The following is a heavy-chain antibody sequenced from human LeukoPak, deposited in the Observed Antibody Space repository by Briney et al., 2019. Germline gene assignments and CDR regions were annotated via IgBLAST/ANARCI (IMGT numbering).Heavy chain of an antibody. D-gene: IGHD4-23*01. J-gene: IGHJ4*02. Sequence: GGSLLLSCAASGFTFSSYWMSWVRQAPGKGLEWVANIKQDGSEKYYVDSVKGRFTISRDNAKNSLYLQMNSLRAEDTAVYYCARGMTTVDLDYWGQGTLVTVSS. CDR1: GFTFSSYW. V-gene: IGHV3-7*01. CDR2: IKQDGSEK. CDR3: ARGMTTVDLDY.